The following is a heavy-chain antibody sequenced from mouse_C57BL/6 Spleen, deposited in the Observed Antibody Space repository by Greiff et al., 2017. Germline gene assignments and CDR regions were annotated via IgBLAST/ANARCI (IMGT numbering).Heavy chain of an antibody. D-gene: IGHD2-12*01. CDR1: GFNIKNTY. V-gene: IGHV14-3*01. CDR3: ARSNYCSYYFDY. J-gene: IGHJ2*01. CDR2: IDPANGNT. Sequence: VQLQQSVAELVRPGASAKLSCTASGFNIKNTYMHWVKQRPEQGLEWIGRIDPANGNTKYAPKFKGKATITADTSSNTAYLLLSSLTAEDTAIYYCARSNYCSYYFDYWGQGTTLTVSS.